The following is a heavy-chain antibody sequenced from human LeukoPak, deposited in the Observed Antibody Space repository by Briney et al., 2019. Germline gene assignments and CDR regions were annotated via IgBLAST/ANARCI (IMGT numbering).Heavy chain of an antibody. J-gene: IGHJ4*02. CDR2: INHSGST. V-gene: IGHV4-34*01. CDR1: GGSFSGYY. CDR3: ARVGIAAAGTGGNDY. D-gene: IGHD6-13*01. Sequence: PETLSLTCAVYGGSFSGYYWSWIRQPPGKGLEWIGEINHSGSTNYNPSLKSGVTISVDTSKNQFSLKLRSVTAADTAVYYCARVGIAAAGTGGNDYWGQGTLVTVSS.